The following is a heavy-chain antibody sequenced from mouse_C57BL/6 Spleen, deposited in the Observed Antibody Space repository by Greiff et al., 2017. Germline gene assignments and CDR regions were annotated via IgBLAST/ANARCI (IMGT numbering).Heavy chain of an antibody. V-gene: IGHV1-81*01. CDR3: GSFQTAQADYDAMDY. J-gene: IGHJ4*01. CDR2: IYPRSGNT. CDR1: GYTFTSYG. D-gene: IGHD3-2*02. Sequence: QVQLQQSGAELARPGASVKLSCKASGYTFTSYGISWVKQRPGQGLEWIGEIYPRSGNTYYNEKFKGKATLTADKSSSTAYMELRRLTSEDSAVYFCGSFQTAQADYDAMDYWGQGTSVTVSS.